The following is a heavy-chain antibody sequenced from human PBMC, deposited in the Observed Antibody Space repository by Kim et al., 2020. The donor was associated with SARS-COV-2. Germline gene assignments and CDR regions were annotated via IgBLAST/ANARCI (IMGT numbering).Heavy chain of an antibody. D-gene: IGHD2-15*01. CDR3: ASLAEVSTVVTSGY. J-gene: IGHJ4*02. Sequence: SVKVSCKASGGTFSSYAISWVRQAPGQGLEWMGGIIPIFGTANYAQKFQGRVTITADESTSTAYMELSSLRSEDTAVYYCASLAEVSTVVTSGYWGQGTLVTVSS. CDR2: IIPIFGTA. V-gene: IGHV1-69*13. CDR1: GGTFSSYA.